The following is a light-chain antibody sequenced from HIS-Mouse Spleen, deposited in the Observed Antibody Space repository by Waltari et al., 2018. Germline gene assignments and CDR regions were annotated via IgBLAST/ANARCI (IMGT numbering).Light chain of an antibody. Sequence: QSALTQPASVSGSPGQSITIPCTGTSSDVGRSNLVSWYQQHPGKAPKLMISEGSKRPSGVSNRFSGSKSGNTASLTISGLQAEDEADYYCCSYAGSSTWVFGGGTKLTVL. CDR3: CSYAGSSTWV. CDR1: SSDVGRSNL. J-gene: IGLJ3*02. V-gene: IGLV2-23*01. CDR2: EGS.